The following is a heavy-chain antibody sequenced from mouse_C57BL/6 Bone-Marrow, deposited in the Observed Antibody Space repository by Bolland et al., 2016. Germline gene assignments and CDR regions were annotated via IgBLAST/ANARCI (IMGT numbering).Heavy chain of an antibody. V-gene: IGHV1-82*01. CDR3: AREGVLLRYVDY. J-gene: IGHJ4*01. CDR2: IYPGDGDT. Sequence: IYPGDGDTNYNGKFKGKATLTADKYSSTAYMQLSSLTSEDSAVYFCAREGVLLRYVDYWGQGTS. D-gene: IGHD1-1*01.